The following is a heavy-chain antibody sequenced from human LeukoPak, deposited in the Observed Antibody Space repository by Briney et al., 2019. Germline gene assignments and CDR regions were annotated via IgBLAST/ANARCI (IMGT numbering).Heavy chain of an antibody. V-gene: IGHV1-18*01. CDR3: ARQPSAAGSYYYYYYMDV. CDR2: ISAYNGNT. CDR1: GYTFTSYG. J-gene: IGHJ6*03. Sequence: ASVKVSCKASGYTFTSYGISWVRQAPGQGLEWMGWISAYNGNTNYAQKLQGRVTMTTDTSTSTAYMELRSLRSDDTAVYYCARQPSAAGSYYYYYYMDVWGKGTTVTVSS. D-gene: IGHD6-13*01.